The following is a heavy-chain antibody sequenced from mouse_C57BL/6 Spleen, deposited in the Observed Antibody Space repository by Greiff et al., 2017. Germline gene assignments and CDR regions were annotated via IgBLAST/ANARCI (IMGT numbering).Heavy chain of an antibody. CDR1: GFSLTSYG. D-gene: IGHD4-1*01. Sequence: VQLVESGPGLVAPSQSLSITCTVSGFSLTSYGVDWVRQSPGKGLEWLGVIWGVGSTNYNSALKSSLSISKVNSKSQVFLKMNSLQTDDTAMYYCARGNWDAMDYWGQGTSVTVSS. V-gene: IGHV2-6*01. CDR2: IWGVGST. CDR3: ARGNWDAMDY. J-gene: IGHJ4*01.